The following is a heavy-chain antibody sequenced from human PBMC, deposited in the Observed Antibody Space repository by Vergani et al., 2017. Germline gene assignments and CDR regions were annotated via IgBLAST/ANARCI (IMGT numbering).Heavy chain of an antibody. CDR3: ARDEEWEYSYGQFDY. J-gene: IGHJ4*02. Sequence: QVQLVESGGGVVQPGRSLRLSCAASGFTFSSYAMHWVRQAPGKGLEWVAVISYDGSNKYYADPVKGRFTISRDNSKNTLYLQMNSLRAEDTAVYYCARDEEWEYSYGQFDYWGQGTLVTVSS. CDR2: ISYDGSNK. CDR1: GFTFSSYA. V-gene: IGHV3-30*01. D-gene: IGHD5-18*01.